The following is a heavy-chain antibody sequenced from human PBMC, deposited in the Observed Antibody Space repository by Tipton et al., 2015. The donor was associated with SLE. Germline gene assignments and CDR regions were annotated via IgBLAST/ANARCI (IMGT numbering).Heavy chain of an antibody. CDR1: GDSITSYY. CDR2: IHHSGSI. CDR3: ARHFYNIGWTHFDN. V-gene: IGHV4-59*08. D-gene: IGHD6-19*01. Sequence: GLVKPSETLSLTCTVSGDSITSYYWNWIRQPPGKGLEWIGYIHHSGSINYNPSLRSQVTMSMDTSQNQFSLKLSSVTAADTAVYYCARHFYNIGWTHFDNWGPGSLVTVSS. J-gene: IGHJ4*02.